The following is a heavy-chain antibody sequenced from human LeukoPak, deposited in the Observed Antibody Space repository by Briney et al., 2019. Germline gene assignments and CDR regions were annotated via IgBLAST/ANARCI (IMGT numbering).Heavy chain of an antibody. Sequence: SETLSLTCTVSGGSMNSTYHHWGWIRPPPGKGLGWIGSIYYSGRTYYNPSLKSRVTISVDTSKNQFSLRVNSVTAADTAVYYCARRSLGWDAIDTWGQGTMVTVSS. J-gene: IGHJ3*02. V-gene: IGHV4-39*01. CDR1: GGSMNSTYHH. CDR3: ARRSLGWDAIDT. D-gene: IGHD4-23*01. CDR2: IYYSGRT.